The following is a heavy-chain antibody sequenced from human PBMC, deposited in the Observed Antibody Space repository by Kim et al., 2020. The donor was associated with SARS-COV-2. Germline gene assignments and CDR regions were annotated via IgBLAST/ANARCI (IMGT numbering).Heavy chain of an antibody. J-gene: IGHJ3*02. D-gene: IGHD4-17*01. V-gene: IGHV4-30-2*05. Sequence: PSLKGGVTISVNTSKNQFSLKLRSVTSADTAVYYCARVRSATVTFSDAFDIWGQGTMVTVSS. CDR3: ARVRSATVTFSDAFDI.